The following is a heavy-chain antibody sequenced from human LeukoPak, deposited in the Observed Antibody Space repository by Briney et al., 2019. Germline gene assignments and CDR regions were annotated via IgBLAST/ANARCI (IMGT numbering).Heavy chain of an antibody. CDR3: ARTYTGYYYGSGSYYRGWWFDP. V-gene: IGHV4-59*12. J-gene: IGHJ5*02. Sequence: PSETLSLTCTVSGGSINSYYWSWIRQPPGKGLEYIGYIYYSGSINYNPSLKSRVTTSVDTSKNQFSLKLSSVTAADTAVYYCARTYTGYYYGSGSYYRGWWFDPWGQGTLVTVSS. CDR2: IYYSGSI. CDR1: GGSINSYY. D-gene: IGHD3-10*01.